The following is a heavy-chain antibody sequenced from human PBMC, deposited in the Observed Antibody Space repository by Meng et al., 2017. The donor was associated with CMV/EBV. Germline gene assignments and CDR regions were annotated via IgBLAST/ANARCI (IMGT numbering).Heavy chain of an antibody. CDR3: ARGLKPELIAARPYYYYGMDV. CDR1: GFTFSRYA. D-gene: IGHD6-6*01. J-gene: IGHJ6*02. Sequence: GESLKISCAASGFTFSRYAMHWVRQAPGKGLEWVAVISYDGSNKYYADSVKGRFTISRDNSKNTLYLQMNSLRAEDTAVYYWARGLKPELIAARPYYYYGMDVWGQGTTVTVSS. CDR2: ISYDGSNK. V-gene: IGHV3-30*04.